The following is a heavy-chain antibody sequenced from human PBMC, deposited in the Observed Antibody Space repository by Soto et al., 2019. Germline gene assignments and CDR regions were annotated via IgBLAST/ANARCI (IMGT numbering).Heavy chain of an antibody. V-gene: IGHV3-33*01. CDR3: ARAGGTTVTGLWHFDS. J-gene: IGHJ4*02. Sequence: PGGSLRLSCEASGFTFNTYSMHWVRQPPGKGLEWLAAIWYDGTQKYYADSVKGRFIISRDNSEKTLYLEMNSLRAEDTAVYYCARAGGTTVTGLWHFDSWGQGTLVTVSS. CDR1: GFTFNTYS. D-gene: IGHD4-17*01. CDR2: IWYDGTQK.